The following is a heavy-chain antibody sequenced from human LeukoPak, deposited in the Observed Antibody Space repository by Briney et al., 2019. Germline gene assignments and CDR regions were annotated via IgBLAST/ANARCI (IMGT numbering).Heavy chain of an antibody. V-gene: IGHV3-23*01. Sequence: SGGSLRLSCAASGFTFSSYAMSWVRQAPGKGLEWVSAISGSGGSTYYADSVKGRFTISRDNSKNTLYLQMNSLRAEDTAVYYCAFTGRERYCSSTSCYSGYYWGQGTVVTVSS. CDR1: GFTFSSYA. D-gene: IGHD2-2*01. J-gene: IGHJ4*02. CDR2: ISGSGGST. CDR3: AFTGRERYCSSTSCYSGYY.